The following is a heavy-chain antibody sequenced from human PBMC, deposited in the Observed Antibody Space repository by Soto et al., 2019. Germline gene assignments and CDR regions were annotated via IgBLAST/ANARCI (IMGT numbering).Heavy chain of an antibody. Sequence: QVQLVQSGAEVKKPGASVKVSCKASGYTFTSYGISWVRQAPGQGLEWMGWISAYNGNTNYAQKLQGRVTMTTDTSTSTAYMELRSLRSDDTAVYYCARCARGYSYGFLMPLPRHNWFDPWGQGTLVTVSS. CDR2: ISAYNGNT. J-gene: IGHJ5*02. CDR3: ARCARGYSYGFLMPLPRHNWFDP. CDR1: GYTFTSYG. V-gene: IGHV1-18*01. D-gene: IGHD5-18*01.